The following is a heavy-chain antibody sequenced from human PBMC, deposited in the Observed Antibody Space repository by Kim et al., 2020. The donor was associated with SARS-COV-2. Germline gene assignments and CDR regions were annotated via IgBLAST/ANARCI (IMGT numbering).Heavy chain of an antibody. J-gene: IGHJ4*02. V-gene: IGHV3-23*01. CDR3: ANGYSSSWVTRFDY. Sequence: ADAVKGRFTISRDNSKNTLYLQMNSLRAEDTAVYYCANGYSSSWVTRFDYWGQGTLVTVSS. D-gene: IGHD6-13*01.